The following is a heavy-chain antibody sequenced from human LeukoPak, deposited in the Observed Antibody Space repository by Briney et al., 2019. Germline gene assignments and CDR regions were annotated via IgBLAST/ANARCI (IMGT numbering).Heavy chain of an antibody. J-gene: IGHJ4*02. CDR2: ISAYNCNT. V-gene: IGHV1-18*01. Sequence: ASVKVSCKASGYTFTSYCIIWVRQAPGQGLEWMGWISAYNCNTNYAQKLQGRVTMTTDTSTSTAYMELRSLRSDDTAVYYCARDQFTRWLLPHDYWGQGTLVTVSS. CDR1: GYTFTSYC. D-gene: IGHD3-22*01. CDR3: ARDQFTRWLLPHDY.